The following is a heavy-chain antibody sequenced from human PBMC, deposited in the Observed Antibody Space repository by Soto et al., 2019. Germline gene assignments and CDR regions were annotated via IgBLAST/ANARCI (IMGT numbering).Heavy chain of an antibody. D-gene: IGHD6-6*01. CDR3: ARDSHEYMQPGGWFDP. V-gene: IGHV4-59*01. CDR1: GGSISSYY. J-gene: IGHJ5*02. CDR2: IYYSGST. Sequence: QVQLQESGPGLVKPSETLSLTCTVSGGSISSYYWSWIRQPPGKGLEWIGYIYYSGSTNYNPSLKSRVTISVDTSKNQFSLKLSSVTAADTAVYYCARDSHEYMQPGGWFDPWGQGTLVTVSS.